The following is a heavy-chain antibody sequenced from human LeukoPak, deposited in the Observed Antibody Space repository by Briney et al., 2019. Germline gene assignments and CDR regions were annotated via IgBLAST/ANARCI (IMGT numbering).Heavy chain of an antibody. Sequence: GESLKISCKGSGYSFTTFWIGWVRHMPGKGLEWMGIIYPGDSDTTYSPSFQGQVTISADKSISTAYLQWSSLKASDTAMYYCARRVGATHPFDYWGQGARVTVSS. V-gene: IGHV5-51*01. CDR3: ARRVGATHPFDY. CDR2: IYPGDSDT. CDR1: GYSFTTFW. D-gene: IGHD1-26*01. J-gene: IGHJ4*02.